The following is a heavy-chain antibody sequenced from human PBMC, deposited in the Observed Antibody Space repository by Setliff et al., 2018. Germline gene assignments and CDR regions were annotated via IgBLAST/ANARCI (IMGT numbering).Heavy chain of an antibody. Sequence: PGGSLRLSCAASGFVVSNNEMSWVRQAPGKRLEWVSIINVGGTNTYYADSVRGRFTISRDNSKSIAYLQMSSLQTEDTALYYCTRVTHGLAAPEDYWGQGTLVTVSS. J-gene: IGHJ4*02. CDR2: INVGGTNT. CDR3: TRVTHGLAAPEDY. CDR1: GFVVSNNE. D-gene: IGHD2-15*01. V-gene: IGHV3-53*01.